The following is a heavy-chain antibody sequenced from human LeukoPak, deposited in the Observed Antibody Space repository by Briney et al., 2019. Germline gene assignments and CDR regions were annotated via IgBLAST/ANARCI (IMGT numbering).Heavy chain of an antibody. CDR1: GYTFTSYG. J-gene: IGHJ3*02. Sequence: ASVKVSCKASGYTFTSYGISWVRQAPGQGLEWMGWISAYNGNTNYAQKLQGRVTMTTDTSTSTAYMELRSLRSDDTAVYYCARDYPDYYDSSGYYPHDAFDIWGQGRMVTVSS. V-gene: IGHV1-18*01. CDR3: ARDYPDYYDSSGYYPHDAFDI. CDR2: ISAYNGNT. D-gene: IGHD3-22*01.